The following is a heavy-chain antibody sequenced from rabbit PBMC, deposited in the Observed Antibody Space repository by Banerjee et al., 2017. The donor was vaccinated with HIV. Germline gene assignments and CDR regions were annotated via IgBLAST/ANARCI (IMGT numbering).Heavy chain of an antibody. Sequence: QSLEESGGDLVKPGASLTITCTASGFSFSSSYWLCWVRQAPGKGLEWIACINAVTGKAVYASWAKGRFTFSKTSSTTVTLQVTSLTAADTATYFCARDGAGGSYFALWGPGTLVTVS. CDR2: INAVTGKA. V-gene: IGHV1S40*01. J-gene: IGHJ6*01. CDR3: ARDGAGGSYFAL. D-gene: IGHD8-1*01. CDR1: GFSFSSSYW.